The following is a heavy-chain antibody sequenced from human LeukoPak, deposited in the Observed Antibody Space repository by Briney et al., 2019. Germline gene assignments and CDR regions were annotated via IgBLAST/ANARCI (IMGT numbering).Heavy chain of an antibody. V-gene: IGHV3-48*03. J-gene: IGHJ4*02. CDR2: ISSSGSTI. CDR3: ARGVWELPPYFDY. CDR1: GFTFSSYE. D-gene: IGHD3-10*01. Sequence: GGSLRLSCAASGFTFSSYEMNWVRQAPGKGLEWVSYISSSGSTIYYADSVKGRFTISRDNAKNSLYLQMNSLRAEDTAVYYCARGVWELPPYFDYRGQGTLVTVSS.